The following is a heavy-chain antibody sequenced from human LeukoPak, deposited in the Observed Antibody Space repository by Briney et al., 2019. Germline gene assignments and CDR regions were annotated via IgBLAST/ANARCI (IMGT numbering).Heavy chain of an antibody. V-gene: IGHV4-38-2*02. D-gene: IGHD4-23*01. Sequence: SETLSLTCTVSGYSISSGYYWGWIRQPPGKGLEWIGSIYHSGSTYYNPSLNSRVTISVDTSKNQFSLKLSSVTAADTAVYYCARTDYGGNSWGWGQGTMVTVSS. CDR1: GYSISSGYY. CDR2: IYHSGST. J-gene: IGHJ3*01. CDR3: ARTDYGGNSWG.